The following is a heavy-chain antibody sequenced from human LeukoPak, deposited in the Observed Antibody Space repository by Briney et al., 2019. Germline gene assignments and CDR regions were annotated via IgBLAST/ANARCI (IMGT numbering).Heavy chain of an antibody. V-gene: IGHV3-48*04. Sequence: PGGSLRLSCAASGFTFSSYSMNWVRQAPGKGLEWVSYISSSSSTIYYADSVKGRFTISRDNAKNSLYLQMNSLRAEDTAVYYCARENIVVVVAARGKFDYWGQGTLVTVSP. J-gene: IGHJ4*02. D-gene: IGHD2-15*01. CDR1: GFTFSSYS. CDR3: ARENIVVVVAARGKFDY. CDR2: ISSSSSTI.